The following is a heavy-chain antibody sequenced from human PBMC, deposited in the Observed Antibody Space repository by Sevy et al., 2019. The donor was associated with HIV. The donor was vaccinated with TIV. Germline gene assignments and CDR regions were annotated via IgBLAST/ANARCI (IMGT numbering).Heavy chain of an antibody. Sequence: GGSLRLSCAASAFTFSSYEMNWVRQAPGKGLEWVSYISSSGSTIYYADSVKGRFTISRDNAKNSLYLQMNSLRAEDTAVYYCARRGDYDGDYYYYYYMDVWGKGTTVTVSS. V-gene: IGHV3-48*03. J-gene: IGHJ6*03. CDR1: AFTFSSYE. CDR2: ISSSGSTI. CDR3: ARRGDYDGDYYYYYYMDV. D-gene: IGHD4-17*01.